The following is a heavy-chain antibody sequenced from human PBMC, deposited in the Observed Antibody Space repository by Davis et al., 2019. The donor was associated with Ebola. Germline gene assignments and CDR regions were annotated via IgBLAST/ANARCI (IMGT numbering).Heavy chain of an antibody. CDR3: AITAKTSISDSGLGYTYFDP. Sequence: SETLSLTCTVSGGSISTYYLSWIRQPPGKGLEWVGRISHAGFSDYNPTLKSRVTMSVDLLKNQFSLDLKSVTAADAGVYYCAITAKTSISDSGLGYTYFDPWGQGTLVAVSS. V-gene: IGHV4-59*04. CDR2: ISHAGFS. J-gene: IGHJ5*02. D-gene: IGHD1-1*01. CDR1: GGSISTYY.